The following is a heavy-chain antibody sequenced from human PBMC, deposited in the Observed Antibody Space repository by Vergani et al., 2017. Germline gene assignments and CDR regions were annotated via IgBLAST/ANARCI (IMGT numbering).Heavy chain of an antibody. D-gene: IGHD1-26*01. V-gene: IGHV3-23*01. CDR3: ARGGSGSYTFDY. CDR1: GFTFSSYA. CDR2: ISGSGGST. Sequence: EVQLLESGGGLVQPGGSLRLSCAASGFTFSSYAMSWVRQAPGKGLEWVSAISGSGGSTYYADSVKGRFTISRDNSKNTLYLQMNSLRAEDTAVYYCARGGSGSYTFDYWGQGTLVTVSS. J-gene: IGHJ4*02.